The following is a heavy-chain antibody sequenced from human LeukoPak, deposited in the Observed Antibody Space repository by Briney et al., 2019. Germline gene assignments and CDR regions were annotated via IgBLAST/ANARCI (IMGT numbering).Heavy chain of an antibody. CDR1: GYTFTSYD. CDR3: ARFPDYFDY. CDR2: MNPNSGNT. J-gene: IGHJ4*02. V-gene: IGHV1-8*01. Sequence: ASVKVSCKASGYTFTSYDINWVRQATGQGLEWMGWMNPNSGNTGYAQKLQGRVTMTTDTSTSTAYMELRSLRSDDTAVYYCARFPDYFDYWGQGTLVTVSS.